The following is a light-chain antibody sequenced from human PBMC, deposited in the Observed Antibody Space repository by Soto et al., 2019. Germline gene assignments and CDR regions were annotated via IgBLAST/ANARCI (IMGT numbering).Light chain of an antibody. CDR2: DVS. V-gene: IGLV2-11*01. CDR1: SSDVGGYNY. Sequence: QSALTQPRSVSGSPGQSVTISCTGTSSDVGGYNYVSWYQQHPNKAPKLMIYDVSKWPSGVPDRFSGSKSGNTASLTISGLQAEDEADYYCCSYAGSYTYVFGTGTQLTVL. J-gene: IGLJ1*01. CDR3: CSYAGSYTYV.